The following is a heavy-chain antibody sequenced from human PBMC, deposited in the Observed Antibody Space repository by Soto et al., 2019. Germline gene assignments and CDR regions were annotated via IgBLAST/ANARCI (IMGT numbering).Heavy chain of an antibody. V-gene: IGHV1-69*01. CDR3: AYFTLVRGVIIPAGGYLDS. D-gene: IGHD3-10*01. CDR2: IIPIFGTA. Sequence: QVQLVQSGAEVKKPGSSVKVSCKASGGTFSSYAISWVRQAPGQGLEWMGGIIPIFGTANYAQKFQGRVTTTEDATNRASYMEMSSLRYEDTAEYYCAYFTLVRGVIIPAGGYLDSWGQGTLVTVSS. J-gene: IGHJ4*02. CDR1: GGTFSSYA.